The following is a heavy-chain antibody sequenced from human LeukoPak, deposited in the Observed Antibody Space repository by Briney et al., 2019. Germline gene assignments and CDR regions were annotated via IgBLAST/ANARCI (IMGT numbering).Heavy chain of an antibody. Sequence: GASLRLSCAASGFTFSRYAMSWVRQAPGKGLEWVSAISGSGGSTYYADSVKGRFTISRDNSKNTLYLQMNSLRAEDTAVYYCAKAYYDILTGYYAPDAFDIWGQGTMVTVSS. D-gene: IGHD3-9*01. V-gene: IGHV3-23*01. J-gene: IGHJ3*02. CDR3: AKAYYDILTGYYAPDAFDI. CDR1: GFTFSRYA. CDR2: ISGSGGST.